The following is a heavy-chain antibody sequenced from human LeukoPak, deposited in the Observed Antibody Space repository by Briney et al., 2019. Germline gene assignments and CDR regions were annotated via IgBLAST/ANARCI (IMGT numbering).Heavy chain of an antibody. CDR3: AREGYYFDS. Sequence: PSETLSLTCSVYGGSITAYYWSWIRQPPGKGLEWIGEIDHSRGTKYNPSLESRVTILLDASKNEFSLNLNSVTAADTAVYYCAREGYYFDSWGQGTLVTVSS. V-gene: IGHV4-34*01. J-gene: IGHJ4*02. CDR2: IDHSRGT. CDR1: GGSITAYY.